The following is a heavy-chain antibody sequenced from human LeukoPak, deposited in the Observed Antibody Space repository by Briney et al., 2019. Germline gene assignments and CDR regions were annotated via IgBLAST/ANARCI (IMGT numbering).Heavy chain of an antibody. D-gene: IGHD3-3*01. CDR1: GGSISSYY. CDR2: IYTSGST. V-gene: IGHV4-4*09. CDR3: ARHISYYDFWSGPCMDV. J-gene: IGHJ6*03. Sequence: SETLSLTCTVSGGSISSYYWSWIRQPPGKGLEWIGYIYTSGSTNYNPSLKSRVTISVDTSKNQFSLKLNSVTAADTAVYYCARHISYYDFWSGPCMDVWGKGTTVTVSS.